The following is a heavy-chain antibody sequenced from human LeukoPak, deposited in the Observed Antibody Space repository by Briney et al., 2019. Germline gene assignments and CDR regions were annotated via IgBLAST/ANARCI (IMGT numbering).Heavy chain of an antibody. CDR3: ARVYSGYFDY. D-gene: IGHD5-12*01. Sequence: AASVKVSCKASGNTFTTYYIYWVRQAPGQGLEWMGIISPSNDSTIYTQKFQGRVTMTRDTSTSTVYMELSTLRSEDTAVYYCARVYSGYFDYWGQGTLVTVSS. J-gene: IGHJ4*02. V-gene: IGHV1-46*01. CDR1: GNTFTTYY. CDR2: ISPSNDST.